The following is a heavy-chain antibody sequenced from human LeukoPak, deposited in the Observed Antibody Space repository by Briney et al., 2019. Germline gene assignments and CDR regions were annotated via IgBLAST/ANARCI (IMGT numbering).Heavy chain of an antibody. Sequence: AASVKVSCKTSGYTFTDNYMHWVRQAPGQGLEWMGWINPNSGGTNYAQKFQGRVTMTRDTSISTAYMELSRLRSDDTAVYYCARDHIRWLGNWFDPWGQGTLVTVSS. CDR3: ARDHIRWLGNWFDP. V-gene: IGHV1-2*02. CDR2: INPNSGGT. D-gene: IGHD4-23*01. CDR1: GYTFTDNY. J-gene: IGHJ5*02.